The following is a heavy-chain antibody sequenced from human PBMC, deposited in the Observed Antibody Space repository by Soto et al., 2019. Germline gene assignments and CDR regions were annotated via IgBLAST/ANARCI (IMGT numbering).Heavy chain of an antibody. Sequence: GGSRRLSCAASGFTFSSYAMSWVRQAPGKGLEWVSAISGSGGSTYYADSVKGRFTISRDNSKNTLYLQMNSLRAEDTAVYYCAKDGLPGYCSSTSCRNAFDIWGQGTMVTVSS. CDR2: ISGSGGST. J-gene: IGHJ3*02. CDR3: AKDGLPGYCSSTSCRNAFDI. D-gene: IGHD2-2*01. CDR1: GFTFSSYA. V-gene: IGHV3-23*01.